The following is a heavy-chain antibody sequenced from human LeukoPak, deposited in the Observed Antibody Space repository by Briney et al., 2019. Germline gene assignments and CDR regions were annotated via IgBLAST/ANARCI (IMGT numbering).Heavy chain of an antibody. J-gene: IGHJ4*02. CDR2: ISSSSSYI. Sequence: GGSLRLSCAASGFTFSSYSMNWVRQAPGKGLEWVSSISSSSSYIYYADSVKGRFTISRDNSKNTLYLQMNSLRAEDTAVFYCARGSLGSTTSSDCCPLDYWGQGILVTV. CDR3: ARGSLGSTTSSDCCPLDY. V-gene: IGHV3-21*04. CDR1: GFTFSSYS. D-gene: IGHD2-2*01.